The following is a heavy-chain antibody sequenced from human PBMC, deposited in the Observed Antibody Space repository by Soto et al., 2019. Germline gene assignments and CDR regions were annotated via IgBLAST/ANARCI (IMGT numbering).Heavy chain of an antibody. CDR1: GGFLSESY. J-gene: IGHJ5*02. CDR3: VRIRYQLPSSVLWLDP. Sequence: ASETLSLTCAVYGGFLSESYWTWIRQPPGKGLEWIGEINHVGGTNYNPSLKSRVTMSVDTSQNQFSLRLISVTAADTAMYFCVRIRYQLPSSVLWLDPWGQGTPVTVSS. CDR2: INHVGGT. V-gene: IGHV4-34*01. D-gene: IGHD3-16*01.